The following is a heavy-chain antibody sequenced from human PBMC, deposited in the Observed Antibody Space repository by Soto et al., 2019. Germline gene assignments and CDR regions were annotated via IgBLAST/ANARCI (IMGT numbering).Heavy chain of an antibody. CDR2: VAAGGGHT. CDR1: GFSFDKYA. Sequence: GGSLTLSCVASGFSFDKYAMAWVRQAPGKGLEWVSHVAAGGGHTYYAESVKGRFTISRDNSKNTPFLQINTLIADGTAIYFCARRTSFLGAFDYWGQGVLVTVSS. D-gene: IGHD3-16*02. V-gene: IGHV3-23*01. CDR3: ARRTSFLGAFDY. J-gene: IGHJ4*02.